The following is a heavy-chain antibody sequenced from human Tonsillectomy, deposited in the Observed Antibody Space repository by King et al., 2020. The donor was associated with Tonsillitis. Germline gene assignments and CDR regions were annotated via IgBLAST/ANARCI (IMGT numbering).Heavy chain of an antibody. V-gene: IGHV4-34*01. CDR3: ARAFSVTRLD. CDR1: GGSFSGYY. D-gene: IGHD4-17*01. Sequence: QVQLQQWGAGLLKPSETLSLTCAVYGGSFSGYYCSWIRQPPGKGLEWIGEINHGGRTTYNPSLKGRVTRSVATTKSQFSLKLNSGTAADTAVYYVARAFSVTRLDWGRGTLVTVSS. J-gene: IGHJ4*02. CDR2: INHGGRT.